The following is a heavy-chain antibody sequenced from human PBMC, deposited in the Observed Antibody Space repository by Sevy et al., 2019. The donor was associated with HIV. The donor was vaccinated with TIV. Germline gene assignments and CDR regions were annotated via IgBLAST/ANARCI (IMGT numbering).Heavy chain of an antibody. CDR1: GYTFTGDY. Sequence: ASVKVSCKASGYTFTGDYLHWVRQAPGQGLEWMGRVYPNSGGTNYERKFQGRVTMTRDTSISTAYMELSRLRFDDTAVYYCARDGGGGTTNSGMDVWGQGTTVTVSS. J-gene: IGHJ6*02. V-gene: IGHV1-2*06. CDR3: ARDGGGGTTNSGMDV. D-gene: IGHD1-7*01. CDR2: VYPNSGGT.